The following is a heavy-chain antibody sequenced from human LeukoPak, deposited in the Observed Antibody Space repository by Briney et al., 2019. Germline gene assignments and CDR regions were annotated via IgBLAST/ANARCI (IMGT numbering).Heavy chain of an antibody. CDR3: AREGELLGAFDI. CDR1: GYIFISYY. Sequence: GASVKVSCKASGYIFISYYMHWVRQAPGQGLEWMGIINCAGGSTRYAQKFQGRVTMTRDTSTSTDYMELSSLRSEDTAVYYCAREGELLGAFDIWGQGTMVTVSS. CDR2: INCAGGST. V-gene: IGHV1-46*01. J-gene: IGHJ3*02. D-gene: IGHD1-7*01.